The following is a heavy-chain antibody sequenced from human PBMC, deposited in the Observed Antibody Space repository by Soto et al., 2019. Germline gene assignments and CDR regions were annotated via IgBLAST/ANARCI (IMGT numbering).Heavy chain of an antibody. J-gene: IGHJ4*02. V-gene: IGHV3-30*18. Sequence: QVQLVGSGGGVVQPGTSLRLSCAASGFTFSTYGIHWVRQAPGKGLEWVAIISYDGGSKYYGDSVKGRFIISRDNSHNTVSLQMNSLRADDTAVYFCAKEQLAMTVVVADYFDSWGQGTLVTVSS. CDR2: ISYDGGSK. CDR3: AKEQLAMTVVVADYFDS. CDR1: GFTFSTYG. D-gene: IGHD3-22*01.